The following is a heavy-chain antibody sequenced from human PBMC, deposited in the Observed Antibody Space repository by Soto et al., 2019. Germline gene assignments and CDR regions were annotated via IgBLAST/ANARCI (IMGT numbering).Heavy chain of an antibody. D-gene: IGHD4-17*01. V-gene: IGHV1-69*02. CDR3: AETTVTTLSYYYYYMDV. CDR1: GGTFSSYT. CDR2: IIPILGIA. J-gene: IGHJ6*03. Sequence: SVKVSCKASGGTFSSYTISWVRQAPGQGLEWMGRIIPILGIANYAQKFQGRVTITADKSTSTAYMELGSLRSEDTAVYYCAETTVTTLSYYYYYMDVWGKGTTVTVSS.